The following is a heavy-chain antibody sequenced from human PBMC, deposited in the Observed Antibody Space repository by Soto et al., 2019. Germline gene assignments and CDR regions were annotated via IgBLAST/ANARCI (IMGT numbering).Heavy chain of an antibody. CDR2: INPSGGST. J-gene: IGHJ4*02. CDR1: GYTFTSYY. Sequence: ASVKVSCKASGYTFTSYYMHWVRQAPGQGLEWMGIINPSGGSTSYAQKFQGRVTMTRDTSTSTVYMELSSLRSEDTAVYYCAREKTDIVVVPAADYYFDYWGQGTLVTVAS. V-gene: IGHV1-46*03. CDR3: AREKTDIVVVPAADYYFDY. D-gene: IGHD2-2*01.